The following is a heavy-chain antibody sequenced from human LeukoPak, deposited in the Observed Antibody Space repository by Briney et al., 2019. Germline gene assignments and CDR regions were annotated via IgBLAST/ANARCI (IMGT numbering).Heavy chain of an antibody. CDR3: ARVSDSSRALTFDP. V-gene: IGHV4-59*01. CDR2: IYYSGST. Sequence: PSETLSLTCTVSGGSTGSDYWSWIRQPPGKGLEWIGYIYYSGSTNYNPSLKSRVTISVDTSKNQFSLKLSSVTAADTAVYYCARVSDSSRALTFDPWGQGTLVTVSS. D-gene: IGHD6-13*01. CDR1: GGSTGSDY. J-gene: IGHJ5*02.